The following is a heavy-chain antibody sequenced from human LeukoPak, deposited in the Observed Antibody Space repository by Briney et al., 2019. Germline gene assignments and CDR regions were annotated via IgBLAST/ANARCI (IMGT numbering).Heavy chain of an antibody. CDR1: GGSSSGYY. CDR3: ARGVRSYYDSSGYLTYFDY. J-gene: IGHJ4*02. V-gene: IGHV4-34*01. D-gene: IGHD3-22*01. Sequence: SETLSLTCAVYGGSSSGYYWSWIRQPPGKGLEWIGEINHSGSTNYNPSLKSRVTISVDTSKNQFSLKLSSVTAADTAVYYCARGVRSYYDSSGYLTYFDYWGQGTLVTVSS. CDR2: INHSGST.